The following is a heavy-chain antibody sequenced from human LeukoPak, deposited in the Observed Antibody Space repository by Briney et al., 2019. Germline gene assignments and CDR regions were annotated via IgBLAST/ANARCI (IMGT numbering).Heavy chain of an antibody. J-gene: IGHJ6*02. Sequence: GESLKISCKGSGYSFTSYWIGWVRQMPGKGLEWMGIIYPGDSDTRYSPSFQGQVTISADKSIGTAYLQWSSLKASDTAMYYCARQKEVTRFYYYYGMDVWGQGTTVTVSS. V-gene: IGHV5-51*01. CDR1: GYSFTSYW. CDR3: ARQKEVTRFYYYYGMDV. CDR2: IYPGDSDT. D-gene: IGHD5-18*01.